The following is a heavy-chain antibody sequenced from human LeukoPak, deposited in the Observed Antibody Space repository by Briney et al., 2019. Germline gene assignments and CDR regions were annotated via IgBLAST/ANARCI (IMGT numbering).Heavy chain of an antibody. CDR1: GYSFTSYW. CDR2: IYPGDSDT. D-gene: IGHD4-17*01. V-gene: IGHV5-51*01. CDR3: ARGDYGDFRVFYTLFDY. Sequence: GESLKISCKGSGYSFTSYWISWVRQMPGKGLEWMGIIYPGDSDTRYSPSFQGQVTISADKSISTAYLQWSSLKASDTAMYYCARGDYGDFRVFYTLFDYWGQGTLVTVSS. J-gene: IGHJ4*02.